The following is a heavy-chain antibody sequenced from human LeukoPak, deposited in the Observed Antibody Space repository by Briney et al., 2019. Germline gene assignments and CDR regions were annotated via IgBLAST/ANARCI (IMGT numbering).Heavy chain of an antibody. Sequence: NPSETLSLTCTVSGGSISSGGYYWSWIRQPPGKGLEWIGYIYHSGSTYYNPSLKSRVTISVDRSKNQFSLKLNSVTAADTAVYYCARGPSGGYYYDSSGYSILLRGMDVWGQGTTVTVSS. CDR1: GGSISSGGYY. J-gene: IGHJ6*02. V-gene: IGHV4-30-2*01. D-gene: IGHD3-22*01. CDR2: IYHSGST. CDR3: ARGPSGGYYYDSSGYSILLRGMDV.